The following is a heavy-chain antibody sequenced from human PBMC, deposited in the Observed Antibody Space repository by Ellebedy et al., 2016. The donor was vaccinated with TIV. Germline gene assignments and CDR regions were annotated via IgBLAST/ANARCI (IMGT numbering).Heavy chain of an antibody. CDR1: GFTFSSYE. J-gene: IGHJ6*02. D-gene: IGHD3-10*01. V-gene: IGHV3-48*03. CDR3: ARDSAMVRGVITTYGMDV. CDR2: ISSSGSTI. Sequence: GGSLRLSCAASGFTFSSYEMNWVRQAPGKGLEWVSYISSSGSTIYYADSVKGRFTISRDNAKNSLYLQMNSLRAEDTAVYYCARDSAMVRGVITTYGMDVWGQGTTVTVSS.